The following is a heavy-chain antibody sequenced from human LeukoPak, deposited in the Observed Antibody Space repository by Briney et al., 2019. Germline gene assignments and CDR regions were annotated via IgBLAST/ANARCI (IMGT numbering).Heavy chain of an antibody. Sequence: GGSLRLSCAASGFTFSSYAMSWVPQAPGKGLEWVSAISGSGGSTYYADSVKGRLTISRDNSKNTLYLQMNSLRAEDTAVYYCAKELGYEDAFDIWGQGTMVTVSS. V-gene: IGHV3-23*01. J-gene: IGHJ3*02. CDR2: ISGSGGST. D-gene: IGHD5-12*01. CDR1: GFTFSSYA. CDR3: AKELGYEDAFDI.